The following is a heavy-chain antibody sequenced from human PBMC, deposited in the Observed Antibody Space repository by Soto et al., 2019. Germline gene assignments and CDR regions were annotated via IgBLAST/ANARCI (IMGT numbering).Heavy chain of an antibody. Sequence: PGESLKISCKGSGYSFTSYWISWVRQMPGKGLEWMGRIDPSDSYTNYSPSFQGHVTISADKSISTAYLQWGSLKASDTAMYYCARLNKRGYCSGGSCLSYYYYGMDVWGQGTTVTVSS. V-gene: IGHV5-10-1*01. D-gene: IGHD2-15*01. CDR1: GYSFTSYW. CDR2: IDPSDSYT. J-gene: IGHJ6*02. CDR3: ARLNKRGYCSGGSCLSYYYYGMDV.